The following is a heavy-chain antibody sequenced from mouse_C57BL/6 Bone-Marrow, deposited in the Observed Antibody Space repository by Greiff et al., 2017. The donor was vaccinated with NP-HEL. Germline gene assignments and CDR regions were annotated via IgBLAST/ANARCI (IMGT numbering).Heavy chain of an antibody. J-gene: IGHJ1*03. D-gene: IGHD6-1*01. CDR3: ARVSYLCWDIDV. CDR2: IDPSDSDT. V-gene: IGHV1-52*01. Sequence: QVQLQQPGAELVRPGSSVKLSCKASGYTFTSYWMHWVKQRPIQGLEWIGNIDPSDSDTHYNQKFKDKATLTVDKSSSTAYMQLSSLTSEDSAVYYCARVSYLCWDIDVWGTGTTVTVSS. CDR1: GYTFTSYW.